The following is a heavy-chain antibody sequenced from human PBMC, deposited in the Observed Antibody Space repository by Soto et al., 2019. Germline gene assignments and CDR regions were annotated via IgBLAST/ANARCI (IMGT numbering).Heavy chain of an antibody. J-gene: IGHJ4*02. CDR3: ARDGVVTPGY. V-gene: IGHV1-69*08. CDR1: GGTFSSYT. CDR2: IIPILGIA. Sequence: QVQLVQSGAEVKKPGSSVKVSCKASGGTFSSYTISWVRQAPGQGLEWMGRIIPILGIANYAQKFQGRVTITADKYTSTAYMELSSLRSEDTAVSYCARDGVVTPGYWGQGTLVTVSS. D-gene: IGHD2-21*02.